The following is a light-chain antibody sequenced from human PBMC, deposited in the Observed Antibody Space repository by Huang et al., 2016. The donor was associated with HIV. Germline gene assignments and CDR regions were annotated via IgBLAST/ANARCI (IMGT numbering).Light chain of an antibody. V-gene: IGKV3-15*01. CDR3: QQYNKWPPYT. J-gene: IGKJ2*01. Sequence: VMTQSPAILCVSPGERATLSCRASESILRNLAWYQQRPGQPPRILIYGSSVRRPGIPDRFRGSVSATEFSLTISSLQSIDFAVYYCQQYNKWPPYTYGQGTKLEIK. CDR1: ESILRN. CDR2: GSS.